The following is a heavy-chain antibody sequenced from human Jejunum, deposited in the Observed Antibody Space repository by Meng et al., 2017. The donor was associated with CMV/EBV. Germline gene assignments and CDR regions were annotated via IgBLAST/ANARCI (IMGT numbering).Heavy chain of an antibody. CDR2: ISYEGSNR. J-gene: IGHJ5*02. D-gene: IGHD3-10*01. CDR3: ARDLIPWASGTPDH. CDR1: FTFTYFS. V-gene: IGHV3-30*04. Sequence: FTFTYFSMHLVRQAPGKGLEWVAVISYEGSNRYYLESVKGRFTISRDNSNSTLYLQVNSLKPEDTAIYYCARDLIPWASGTPDHWGQGTLVTVS.